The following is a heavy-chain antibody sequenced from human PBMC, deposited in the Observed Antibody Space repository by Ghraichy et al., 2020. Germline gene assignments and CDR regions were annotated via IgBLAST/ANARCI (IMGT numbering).Heavy chain of an antibody. CDR2: IYYSGST. V-gene: IGHV4-59*01. D-gene: IGHD3-22*01. CDR1: GGSISSYY. J-gene: IGHJ4*02. Sequence: SETLSLTCTVSGGSISSYYWSWIRQPPGKGLEWIGYIYYSGSTSYNPSLKSRVTISVDTSKNQFSLKLSSVTAADTAVYYCARETYYYDSSGYVFDYWGQGTLVTVSS. CDR3: ARETYYYDSSGYVFDY.